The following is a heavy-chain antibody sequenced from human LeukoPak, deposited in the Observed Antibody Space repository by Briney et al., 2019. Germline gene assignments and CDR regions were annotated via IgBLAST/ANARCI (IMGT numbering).Heavy chain of an antibody. CDR2: INPNSGGT. CDR1: GYTFTGYY. CDR3: ARPFFRGYSSAFDI. V-gene: IGHV1-2*04. J-gene: IGHJ3*02. D-gene: IGHD6-13*01. Sequence: ASVKVSCKASGYTFTGYYMHWVRQAPGQGLEWMGWINPNSGGTNYAQKFQGWVTMTRDTSISTAYMEPSRLRSDDTAVYYCARPFFRGYSSAFDIWGQGTMVTVSS.